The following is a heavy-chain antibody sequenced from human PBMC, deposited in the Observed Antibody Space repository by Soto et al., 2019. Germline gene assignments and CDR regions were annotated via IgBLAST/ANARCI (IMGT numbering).Heavy chain of an antibody. J-gene: IGHJ4*02. CDR1: GHSFTNYV. V-gene: IGHV1-3*04. CDR3: ARQWLVGHFDS. D-gene: IGHD2-8*01. Sequence: QVRLVQSGAEVKRPGASVKVSCQASGHSFTNYVLHWVRQAPGQRLEWMGWISTGNENTKYSERFQGRVTFSSDTSASTVYMDLSSLRSEDTAVYYCARQWLVGHFDSWGPGTLVTVSS. CDR2: ISTGNENT.